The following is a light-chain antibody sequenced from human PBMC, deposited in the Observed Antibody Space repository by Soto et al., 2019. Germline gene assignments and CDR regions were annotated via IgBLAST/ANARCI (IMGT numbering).Light chain of an antibody. J-gene: IGKJ1*01. CDR2: KAS. CDR1: QSISSW. CDR3: QQYNSYPWT. V-gene: IGKV1-5*03. Sequence: DIQMTHSPSTLSASVGDRVTITCRASQSISSWLAWYQQKPGQAPNLLIYKASTLESGVPSRFSGSGSGTEFTLTVSSLQPDDFATYYCQQYNSYPWTFGQGTKVDIK.